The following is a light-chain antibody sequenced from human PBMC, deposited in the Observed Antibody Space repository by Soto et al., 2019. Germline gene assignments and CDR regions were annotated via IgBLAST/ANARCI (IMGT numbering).Light chain of an antibody. Sequence: QSALAQPPSVSGAPGQMVTISCTGSSSNIGAGYDVHWYQQLPGTAPKLLIYGNNNRPSGVSDRFSGSKSGTSASLAITGLRAEDEADYYCQSYASSPSANFVFGTGTKVTVL. J-gene: IGLJ1*01. CDR3: QSYASSPSANFV. V-gene: IGLV1-40*01. CDR1: SSNIGAGYD. CDR2: GNN.